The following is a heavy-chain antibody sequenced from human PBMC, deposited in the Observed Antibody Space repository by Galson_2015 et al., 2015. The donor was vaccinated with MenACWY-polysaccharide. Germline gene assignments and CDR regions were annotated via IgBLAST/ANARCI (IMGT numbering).Heavy chain of an antibody. J-gene: IGHJ5*02. CDR2: VNKSGTT. Sequence: SETLSLTCTVSGGSLNTYYWAWVRQSPGKGLEWIGHVNKSGTTAYNSSLKTRVTMSADTSRNQFSLTLTSVTAADTAIYYCARLRGSMAAHNCFDPWGQGILVTVSP. CDR1: GGSLNTYY. CDR3: ARLRGSMAAHNCFDP. D-gene: IGHD6-6*01. V-gene: IGHV4-59*01.